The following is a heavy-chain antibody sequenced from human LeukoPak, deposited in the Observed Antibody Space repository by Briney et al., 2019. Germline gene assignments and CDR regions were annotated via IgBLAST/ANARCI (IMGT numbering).Heavy chain of an antibody. J-gene: IGHJ4*02. V-gene: IGHV3-11*01. Sequence: GGSLRLSCAASGFTFSDYFMSWIRQAPGKGPEWVSYISSGSSAICYADSVKGRFTISRDNAKNSLYLQMNSLRAEDTAVYYCARDMGFFDSWGRGTLVTVSS. D-gene: IGHD3-10*01. CDR3: ARDMGFFDS. CDR1: GFTFSDYF. CDR2: ISSGSSAI.